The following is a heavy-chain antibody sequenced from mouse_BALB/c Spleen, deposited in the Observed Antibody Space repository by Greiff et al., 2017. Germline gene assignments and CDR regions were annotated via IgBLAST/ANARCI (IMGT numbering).Heavy chain of an antibody. V-gene: IGHV5-9-1*01. CDR3: ECGYDVGYAMDY. D-gene: IGHD2-2*01. Sequence: EVMLVESGGGLVKPGGSLKLSCAASGFTFSSYAMSWVRQTPEKRLEWVATISSGGSYTYYPDSVKGRFPISRDNAKNTLYLQMSRLRSEDTAMYYCECGYDVGYAMDYWGQGTTVTVST. CDR2: ISSGGSYT. CDR1: GFTFSSYA. J-gene: IGHJ4*01.